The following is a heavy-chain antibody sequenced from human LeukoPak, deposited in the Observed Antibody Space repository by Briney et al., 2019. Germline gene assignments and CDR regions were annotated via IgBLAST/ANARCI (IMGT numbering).Heavy chain of an antibody. J-gene: IGHJ4*02. Sequence: GGSLRLSCAASGFTFSSYSMNWVRQAPGKGLEWVSSISSSSSYIYYADSVKGRFTISRDNAKNSLYLQMNSLRAEDTAVYYCARDPPPGGLAFDYWGQGTLVTASS. CDR3: ARDPPPGGLAFDY. D-gene: IGHD3-10*01. CDR1: GFTFSSYS. CDR2: ISSSSSYI. V-gene: IGHV3-21*01.